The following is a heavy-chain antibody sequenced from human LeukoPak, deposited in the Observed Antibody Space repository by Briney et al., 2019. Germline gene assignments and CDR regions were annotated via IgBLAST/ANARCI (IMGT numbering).Heavy chain of an antibody. V-gene: IGHV5-51*01. Sequence: GESLKISCEGSGYSFDTHWIGWVRQMPGKGLEWMGIIYPDDSDIRNSPSFQGQVTMSADKSIRTAYLHWSSLKASDTAMYYCARGKREFPGSGSYSTHFEYWGQGTLVTVSS. CDR2: IYPDDSDI. D-gene: IGHD3-10*01. CDR1: GYSFDTHW. CDR3: ARGKREFPGSGSYSTHFEY. J-gene: IGHJ4*02.